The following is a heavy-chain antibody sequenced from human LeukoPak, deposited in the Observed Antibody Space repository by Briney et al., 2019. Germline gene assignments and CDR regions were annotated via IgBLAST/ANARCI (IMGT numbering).Heavy chain of an antibody. D-gene: IGHD3-22*01. CDR2: INHSGST. CDR1: GGSFSGYY. Sequence: SETLSLTCAVYGGSFSGYYWSWIRQPPGKGLEWIGEINHSGSTNYNPSLKSQVTISVDTSKNQFSLKLSSVTAADTAVYYCARRYDSSGYYYGYFDYWGQGTLVTVSS. CDR3: ARRYDSSGYYYGYFDY. V-gene: IGHV4-34*01. J-gene: IGHJ4*02.